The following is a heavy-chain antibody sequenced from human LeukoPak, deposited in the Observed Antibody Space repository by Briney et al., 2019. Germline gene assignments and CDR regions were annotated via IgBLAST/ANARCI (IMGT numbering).Heavy chain of an antibody. CDR3: ARVRSGRDAFDI. J-gene: IGHJ3*02. V-gene: IGHV3-66*02. CDR2: IYSGGST. D-gene: IGHD2-15*01. Sequence: GGSLRLSCAASGFTLSSNYMSWVRQAPGKGLEWVSVIYSGGSTYYADSVKGRFTISRDNSKNTLYLQMNSLRAEDTAVYYCARVRSGRDAFDIWGQGTMVTVSS. CDR1: GFTLSSNY.